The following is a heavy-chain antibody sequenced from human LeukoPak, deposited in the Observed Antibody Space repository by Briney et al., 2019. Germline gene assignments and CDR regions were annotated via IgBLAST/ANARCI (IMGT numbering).Heavy chain of an antibody. Sequence: PSETLSLTCTVSGGSFSGYYWSWIRQPPGKGLEWIGEINHSGSTNYIPSLKSRVTISVDTSKNQFSLKLSSVTAADTAVYYCARGLRIAVAGVDYWGQGTLVTVSS. CDR2: INHSGST. J-gene: IGHJ4*02. V-gene: IGHV4-34*01. CDR1: GGSFSGYY. D-gene: IGHD6-19*01. CDR3: ARGLRIAVAGVDY.